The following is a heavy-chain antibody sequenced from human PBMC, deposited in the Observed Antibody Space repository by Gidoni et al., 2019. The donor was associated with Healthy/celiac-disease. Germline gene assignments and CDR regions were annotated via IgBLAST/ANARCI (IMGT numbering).Heavy chain of an antibody. CDR2: ISSSSSYT. CDR1: GFTFSDYY. J-gene: IGHJ4*02. V-gene: IGHV3-11*05. Sequence: QVQLVESGGGLVKPGGSLRLSWSAAGFTFSDYYLSWIRQAPGKGLEWVSYISSSSSYTNYADSVKGRFTISRDNAKNSLYLQMNSLRAEDTAVYYCARDHQNYFDYWGQGTLVTVSS. CDR3: ARDHQNYFDY.